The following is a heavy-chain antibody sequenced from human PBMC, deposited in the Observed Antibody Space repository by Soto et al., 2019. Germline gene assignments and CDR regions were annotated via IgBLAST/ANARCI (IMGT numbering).Heavy chain of an antibody. J-gene: IGHJ4*02. V-gene: IGHV3-11*01. Sequence: QVQLVESGGGLVKPGGSLRLSCAASGFAFSDPYMSWIRQAPGKGLEWISYISSSGSTIYYADSVKGRFTISMDNAKKSLYLQMDSLTADDTAVYYCARGGASVTTPFDYWGQGTQVTVSS. CDR1: GFAFSDPY. D-gene: IGHD4-17*01. CDR2: ISSSGSTI. CDR3: ARGGASVTTPFDY.